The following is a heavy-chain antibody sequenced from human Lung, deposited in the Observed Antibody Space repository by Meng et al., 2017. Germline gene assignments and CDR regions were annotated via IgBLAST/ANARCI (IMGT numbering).Heavy chain of an antibody. J-gene: IGHJ4*02. V-gene: IGHV3-15*01. Sequence: VGLGGGLVKPGWSIRLSCATSGFTFNNAWMSWVRQTPGKGLEWLGRIKSKTDGETTDYAAPVKGRFSISRDDAKNTLYLQMNSLKTEDTAVYYCQWLSTHPPDCWGQGTLVTVSS. CDR1: GFTFNNAW. CDR2: IKSKTDGETT. D-gene: IGHD3-22*01. CDR3: QWLSTHPPDC.